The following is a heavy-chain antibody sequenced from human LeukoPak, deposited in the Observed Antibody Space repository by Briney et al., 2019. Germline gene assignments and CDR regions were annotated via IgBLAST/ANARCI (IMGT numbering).Heavy chain of an antibody. CDR1: GFTFSSYA. CDR2: ITSSGGTT. Sequence: GGSLRLSCAASGFTFSSYAMSWVRQAPGKGLEWVSGITSSGGTTFYADSVKGRFTISRDNSENTLYLQMNSLRAEDTAVYYCAKDNSGYDYVGYFDYWGQGTLVTVSS. J-gene: IGHJ4*02. CDR3: AKDNSGYDYVGYFDY. V-gene: IGHV3-23*01. D-gene: IGHD5-12*01.